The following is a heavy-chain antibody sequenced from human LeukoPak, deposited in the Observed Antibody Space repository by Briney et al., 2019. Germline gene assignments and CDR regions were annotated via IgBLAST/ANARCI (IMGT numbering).Heavy chain of an antibody. CDR1: GGTFSSYA. D-gene: IGHD2-15*01. CDR2: IIPIFGTA. J-gene: IGHJ6*02. V-gene: IGHV1-69*13. Sequence: ASVTVSCKASGGTFSSYAISWVRQAPGQGLEWMGGIIPIFGTANYAQKFQGRVTITADESTSTAYMELSSLRSEDTAVYYCVRDPVVVVAATHYYYGMDVWGQGTTVTVSS. CDR3: VRDPVVVVAATHYYYGMDV.